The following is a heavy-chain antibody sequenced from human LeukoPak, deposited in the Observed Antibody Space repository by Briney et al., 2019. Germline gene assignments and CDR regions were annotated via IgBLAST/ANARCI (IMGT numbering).Heavy chain of an antibody. CDR2: ISSSGSTI. Sequence: GGSLRLSCAASGFTFSDYYMSWIRQAPGKGLKWVSYISSSGSTIYYADSVKGRFTISRDNAKNSLYLQMNSLRAEDTAVYYCARDLDIVATKYYFDYWGQGTLVTVSS. CDR1: GFTFSDYY. CDR3: ARDLDIVATKYYFDY. J-gene: IGHJ4*02. V-gene: IGHV3-11*01. D-gene: IGHD5-12*01.